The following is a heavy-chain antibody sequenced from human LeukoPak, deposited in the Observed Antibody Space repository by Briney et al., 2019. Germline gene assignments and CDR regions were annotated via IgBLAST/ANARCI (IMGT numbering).Heavy chain of an antibody. Sequence: GGSLRLSCAASEFAFSSYAMCWVRQAPGKGLEWVSGISWNSGSIGYADSVKGRFTISRDNAKNSLYLQMNSLRAEDTALYYCAKDHYYDSSGILDYWGQGTLVTVSS. CDR3: AKDHYYDSSGILDY. V-gene: IGHV3-9*01. D-gene: IGHD3-22*01. CDR1: EFAFSSYA. J-gene: IGHJ4*02. CDR2: ISWNSGSI.